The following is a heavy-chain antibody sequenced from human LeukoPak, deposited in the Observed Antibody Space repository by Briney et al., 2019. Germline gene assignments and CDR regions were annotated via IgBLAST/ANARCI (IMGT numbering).Heavy chain of an antibody. J-gene: IGHJ6*03. D-gene: IGHD2-2*01. CDR3: ARGAPGYCSSTTCYPDSYFYYYYMDV. CDR2: ISAYDGNA. V-gene: IGHV1-18*01. CDR1: GGTFSSYA. Sequence: ASVKVSCKASGGTFSSYAINWVRQAPGQGLEWMGWISAYDGNANYAQKLQGRLTVTTDTSTNTAYMELRSLRSDDTAVYYCARGAPGYCSSTTCYPDSYFYYYYMDVWGKGTTVTISS.